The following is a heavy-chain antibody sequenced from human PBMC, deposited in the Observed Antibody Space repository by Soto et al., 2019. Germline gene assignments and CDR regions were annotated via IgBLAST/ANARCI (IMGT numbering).Heavy chain of an antibody. CDR3: GREARTPVN. CDR2: INTDGGDK. J-gene: IGHJ4*02. V-gene: IGHV3-7*03. Sequence: GGSLRLSCAASGFIFNNYWMTWVRQTPGKGLEWVATINTDGGDKNYLDSVKGRFTISRDNAKRSLYLHMNSLRVEDSAMYSCGREARTPVNWGQGTMVTVS. CDR1: GFIFNNYW.